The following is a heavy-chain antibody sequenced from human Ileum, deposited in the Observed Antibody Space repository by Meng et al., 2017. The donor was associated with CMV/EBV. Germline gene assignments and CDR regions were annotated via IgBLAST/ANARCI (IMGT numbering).Heavy chain of an antibody. D-gene: IGHD6-19*01. CDR1: GGSISSYY. J-gene: IGHJ6*02. Sequence: SETLSLTCTVSGGSISSYYWSWIRQPPGKGLEWIGYIYYSGSTNYNPSLKSRVTISVDTSKNQFSLKLSSVTAADTAVYYCAKGYSSGWTGSSIRHGMDVWGQGTTVTVSS. CDR3: AKGYSSGWTGSSIRHGMDV. V-gene: IGHV4-59*01. CDR2: IYYSGST.